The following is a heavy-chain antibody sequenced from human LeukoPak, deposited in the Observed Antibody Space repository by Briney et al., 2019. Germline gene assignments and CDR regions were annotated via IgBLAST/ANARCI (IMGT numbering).Heavy chain of an antibody. J-gene: IGHJ3*02. V-gene: IGHV3-23*01. CDR2: ISGSGGST. CDR1: GFTFSSYA. D-gene: IGHD3-22*01. Sequence: GGSLRLSCAASGFTFSSYAMSWVRQAPGKGLEWVSAISGSGGSTYYADSVKGRFTISRDNSKNTLYLQMNSLRAEDTAVYYCAKDYGKRIVVVRGGSDAFDIWGQGTMVTVSS. CDR3: AKDYGKRIVVVRGGSDAFDI.